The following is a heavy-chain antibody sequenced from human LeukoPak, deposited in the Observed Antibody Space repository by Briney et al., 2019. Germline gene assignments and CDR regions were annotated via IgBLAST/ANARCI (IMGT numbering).Heavy chain of an antibody. CDR3: ATEMAILTGYYMHNWFDP. CDR2: FDPEDGET. J-gene: IGHJ5*02. Sequence: ASVKVSCKASGGTFSSYAISWVRQAPGQGLEWMGGFDPEDGETIYAQKFQGRVTMTEDTSTDTAYMELSSLRSEDTAVYYCATEMAILTGYYMHNWFDPWGQGTLVTVSS. CDR1: GGTFSSYA. V-gene: IGHV1-24*01. D-gene: IGHD3-9*01.